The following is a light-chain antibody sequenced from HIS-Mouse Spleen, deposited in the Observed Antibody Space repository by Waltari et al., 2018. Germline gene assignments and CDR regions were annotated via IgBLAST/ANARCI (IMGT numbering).Light chain of an antibody. J-gene: IGLJ1*01. CDR1: SSDVGGYNY. Sequence: QSALTQPRSVSGSPGQSVTISCTGTSSDVGGYNYVSWYQQHPGKAPKLMIYDVSKRPSGVPDRFSGSKSGNTASLTISWLQAEDEADYYCCSYAGSYRVFGTGTKVTVL. CDR2: DVS. CDR3: CSYAGSYRV. V-gene: IGLV2-11*01.